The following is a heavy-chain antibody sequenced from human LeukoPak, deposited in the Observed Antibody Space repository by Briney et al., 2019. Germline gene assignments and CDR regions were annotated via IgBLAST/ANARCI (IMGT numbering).Heavy chain of an antibody. J-gene: IGHJ3*02. CDR2: ISGSGGST. CDR1: GFTFSSYS. D-gene: IGHD2-2*01. CDR3: AKDGRRSSTSCSDAFDI. V-gene: IGHV3-23*01. Sequence: GGSLRLSCAASGFTFSSYSMSWVRQAPGKGLEWVSAISGSGGSTYYADSVKGRFTISRDNSKNTLYLQMNSLRAEDTAVYYCAKDGRRSSTSCSDAFDIWGQGTMVTVSS.